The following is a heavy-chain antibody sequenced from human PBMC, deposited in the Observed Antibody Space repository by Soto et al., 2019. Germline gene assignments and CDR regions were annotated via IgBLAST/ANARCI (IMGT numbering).Heavy chain of an antibody. CDR1: GGSISSYY. D-gene: IGHD3-10*01. CDR2: IYYSGST. J-gene: IGHJ6*02. CDR3: ARQGFGPLHGLVDV. Sequence: PSDTLSLTCTVSGGSISSYYWSWIRQPPGKGLEWIGYIYYSGSTNYNPSLQSRVAISLDTSKSQFSLKVTSVTATDTAVYYCARQGFGPLHGLVDVWGQGTTVTVSS. V-gene: IGHV4-59*08.